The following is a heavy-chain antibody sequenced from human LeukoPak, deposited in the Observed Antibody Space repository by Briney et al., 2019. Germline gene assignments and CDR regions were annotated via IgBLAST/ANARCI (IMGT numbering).Heavy chain of an antibody. V-gene: IGHV3-23*01. J-gene: IGHJ4*02. D-gene: IGHD1-26*01. CDR3: AKDPFVFESGSYLIDY. Sequence: GGSLRLSCAASGFTFSSYAMSWVRQAPGKVLEWASGISTSGGSTYYTDSVKGRFTISRDNSKKTLYLQMNSLRAEDTAVYYCAKDPFVFESGSYLIDYWGQGTLVTVSS. CDR2: ISTSGGST. CDR1: GFTFSSYA.